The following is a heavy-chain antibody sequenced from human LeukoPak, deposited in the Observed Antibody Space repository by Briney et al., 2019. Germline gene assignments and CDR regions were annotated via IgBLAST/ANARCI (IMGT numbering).Heavy chain of an antibody. Sequence: SETLSRTCTVSGGSISSSSYYWGWIRQPPGKGLEWIGSIYYSGSTYYNPSLKSRVTISVDTSKNQFSLKLSSVTAADTAVYYCARSRYYYYYMDVWGKGTTVTVSS. D-gene: IGHD6-13*01. V-gene: IGHV4-39*07. J-gene: IGHJ6*03. CDR2: IYYSGST. CDR3: ARSRYYYYYMDV. CDR1: GGSISSSSYY.